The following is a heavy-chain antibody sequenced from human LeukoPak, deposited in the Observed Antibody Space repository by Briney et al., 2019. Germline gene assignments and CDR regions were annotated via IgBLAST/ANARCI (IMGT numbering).Heavy chain of an antibody. D-gene: IGHD3-22*01. J-gene: IGHJ3*02. CDR2: IYTSGST. CDR3: ARDKPLGWNYYDSSGYYRSAFDI. V-gene: IGHV4-4*07. Sequence: SETLSLTCTVSGGSISSYYWSWIRQPAGKGLEWIGRIYTSGSTNYNPSLKSRVTMSVDTSKNQFSLKLSSVTAADTAVYYCARDKPLGWNYYDSSGYYRSAFDIWGQGTMVTVSS. CDR1: GGSISSYY.